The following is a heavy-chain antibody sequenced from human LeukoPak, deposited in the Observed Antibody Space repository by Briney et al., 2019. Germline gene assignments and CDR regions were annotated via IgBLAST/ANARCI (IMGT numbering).Heavy chain of an antibody. Sequence: ASVKVSCKASGHTFIGYNMHWVRQAPGQGLEWMGWINPNFGGTDYAQRFQGRVTMTRDKSTNTVYMELRSLRSDDTATYYCAKRVMIGNCMDVWGKGTSV. D-gene: IGHD2-21*01. CDR1: GHTFIGYN. CDR2: INPNFGGT. V-gene: IGHV1-2*02. CDR3: AKRVMIGNCMDV. J-gene: IGHJ6*04.